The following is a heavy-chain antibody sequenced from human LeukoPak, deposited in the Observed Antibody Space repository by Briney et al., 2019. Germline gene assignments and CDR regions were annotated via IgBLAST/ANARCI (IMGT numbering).Heavy chain of an antibody. V-gene: IGHV4-34*01. D-gene: IGHD2-2*01. CDR2: INHSGST. J-gene: IGHJ4*02. Sequence: SETLSLTCAVYGGSFSGYYWSWIRQPPGKGLEWIGEINHSGSTNYNPSLKSRVTISVDTSKNQFSLKLSPVTAADTAVYYCARYCSSTSCYLGLDYWGQGTLVTVSS. CDR3: ARYCSSTSCYLGLDY. CDR1: GGSFSGYY.